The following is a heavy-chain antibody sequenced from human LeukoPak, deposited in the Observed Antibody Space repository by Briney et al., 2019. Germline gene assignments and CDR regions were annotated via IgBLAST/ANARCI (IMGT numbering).Heavy chain of an antibody. D-gene: IGHD2-15*01. V-gene: IGHV3-30*04. CDR3: ARRLVVATSSDAFDV. J-gene: IGHJ3*01. Sequence: GGSLRLSCAASGFTFSTYAMHWVRQAPGKGLEWVALISFNGGHQVYAGSVKGRFTVSTDNSKNTLSLQIRSLRPDDTAIYYCARRLVVATSSDAFDVWGQGTMVTVSS. CDR1: GFTFSTYA. CDR2: ISFNGGHQ.